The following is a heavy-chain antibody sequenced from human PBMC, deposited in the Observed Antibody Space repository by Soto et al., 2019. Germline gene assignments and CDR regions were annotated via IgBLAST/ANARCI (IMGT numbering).Heavy chain of an antibody. D-gene: IGHD3-10*01. CDR1: GFTFSSYW. CDR3: ARGAGGYYYMDV. CDR2: LYIDGSRT. Sequence: PGGSLRLSCAASGFTFSSYWMHWVRQVPGKGLVWVSRLYIDGSRTSYADSVKGRFTISRDNAKNTLYLQMNSLRAEDTAVYYCARGAGGYYYMDVWGKGTKVTVSS. J-gene: IGHJ6*03. V-gene: IGHV3-74*01.